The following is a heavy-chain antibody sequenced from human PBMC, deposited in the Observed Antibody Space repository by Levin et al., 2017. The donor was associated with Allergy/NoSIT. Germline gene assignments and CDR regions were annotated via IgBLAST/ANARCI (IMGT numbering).Heavy chain of an antibody. V-gene: IGHV3-53*01. CDR3: ARGYSSSWYPSFDY. CDR2: IYSGGST. D-gene: IGHD6-13*01. CDR1: GFTVSSNY. Sequence: PGGSLRLSCAASGFTVSSNYMSWVRQAPGKGLEWVSVIYSGGSTYYADSVKGRFTISRDNSKNTLYLQMNSLRAEDTAVYYCARGYSSSWYPSFDYWGQGTLVTVSS. J-gene: IGHJ4*02.